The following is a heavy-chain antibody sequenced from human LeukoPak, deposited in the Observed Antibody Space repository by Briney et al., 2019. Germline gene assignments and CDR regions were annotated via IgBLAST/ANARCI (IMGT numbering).Heavy chain of an antibody. Sequence: PSETLSLTCTVSGGSISSYYWSWIRQPPGKGLEWIGYIYYSGSTNYNPSLKSRVTISVDTSKNQFSLNLRSVTAADTAVYYCARDRRGGITVAGTGNWFDPWGQGTLVTVSS. V-gene: IGHV4-59*01. J-gene: IGHJ5*02. CDR1: GGSISSYY. CDR3: ARDRRGGITVAGTGNWFDP. CDR2: IYYSGST. D-gene: IGHD6-19*01.